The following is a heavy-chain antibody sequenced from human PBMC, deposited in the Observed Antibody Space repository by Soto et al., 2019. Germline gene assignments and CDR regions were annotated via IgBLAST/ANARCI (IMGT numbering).Heavy chain of an antibody. V-gene: IGHV3-23*01. CDR2: ITYTGDTT. CDR1: GFDFSAYA. Sequence: EVHLLQSGGTLIQPGGSLRLSCEASGFDFSAYAMTWVRQAPGKGLKWVSGITYTGDTTYYADSVKGRFTISRDNFKNTVYLQLNSLRPDDTAMYYCAKDWPGTSSVTSDYWGQGTLVTVSS. J-gene: IGHJ4*02. D-gene: IGHD4-17*01. CDR3: AKDWPGTSSVTSDY.